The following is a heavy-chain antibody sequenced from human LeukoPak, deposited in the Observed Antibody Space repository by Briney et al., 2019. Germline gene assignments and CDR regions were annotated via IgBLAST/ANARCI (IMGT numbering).Heavy chain of an antibody. CDR3: AREGDSSGYTVWFDP. V-gene: IGHV3-21*01. Sequence: PGGSLRLSCAASGFTFTTYSMNWVRQAPGKGLEWVSSISSSSSYIYYADSVKGRFTISVDNAKNSLYLQMNSLRAEDTAVYYCAREGDSSGYTVWFDPWGQGTLVTVSS. D-gene: IGHD3-22*01. CDR2: ISSSSSYI. J-gene: IGHJ5*02. CDR1: GFTFTTYS.